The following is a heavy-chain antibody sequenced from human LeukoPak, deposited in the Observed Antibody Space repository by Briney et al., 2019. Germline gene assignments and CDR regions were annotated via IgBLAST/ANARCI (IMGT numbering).Heavy chain of an antibody. V-gene: IGHV3-33*01. CDR3: TRDPLDYPGPFDAFDI. CDR1: GFIFTSYG. J-gene: IGHJ3*02. D-gene: IGHD4-11*01. Sequence: GRSLRLSCAASGFIFTSYGMHWVRQAPGKGLEWVALVWYDGSEEFYADSVTGRFTISRDNSKNMLYLQMNTLRAEDTAVYYRTRDPLDYPGPFDAFDIWGQGTMVTVSS. CDR2: VWYDGSEE.